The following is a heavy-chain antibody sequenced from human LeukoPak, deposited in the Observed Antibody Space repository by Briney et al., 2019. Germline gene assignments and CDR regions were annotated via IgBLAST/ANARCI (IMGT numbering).Heavy chain of an antibody. CDR3: ARWDSSSSTGVDY. Sequence: ASVKVSCKASGGTFSSYAISWVRQAPGQGLEWVGGIIPIFGTANYAQKFQGRVTITTDESTSTAYMELSSLRSEDTAVYYCARWDSSSSTGVDYWGQGTLVTVSS. D-gene: IGHD6-6*01. V-gene: IGHV1-69*05. CDR2: IIPIFGTA. CDR1: GGTFSSYA. J-gene: IGHJ4*02.